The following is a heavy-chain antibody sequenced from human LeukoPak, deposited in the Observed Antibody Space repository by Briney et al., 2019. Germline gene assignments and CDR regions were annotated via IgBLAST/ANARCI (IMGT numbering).Heavy chain of an antibody. CDR1: GFTFSSYA. CDR3: ARESGSGYSYGYTY. Sequence: GSLRLSCAASGFTFSSYALSWVRQAPGKGLEWVSAISGSGVSTYYADSVKGRFTNSRDNSKNTLYLQMYSLRADDTAVYYCARESGSGYSYGYTYWGQGTLVTVSS. CDR2: ISGSGVST. J-gene: IGHJ4*02. V-gene: IGHV3-23*01. D-gene: IGHD5-18*01.